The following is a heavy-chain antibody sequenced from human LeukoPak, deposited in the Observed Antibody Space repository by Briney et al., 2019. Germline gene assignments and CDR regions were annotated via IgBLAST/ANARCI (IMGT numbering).Heavy chain of an antibody. Sequence: GGSLRLSCAASGFTFSDYYMSWIRQAPGKGLEWVSYISSSGSTIYYADSVKGRLTISRDNAKNSLYLQMNSLRAEDTAVYYCARVWEFVNILDYGDYVDYWGQGTLVTVSS. D-gene: IGHD4-17*01. CDR1: GFTFSDYY. CDR2: ISSSGSTI. J-gene: IGHJ4*02. V-gene: IGHV3-11*04. CDR3: ARVWEFVNILDYGDYVDY.